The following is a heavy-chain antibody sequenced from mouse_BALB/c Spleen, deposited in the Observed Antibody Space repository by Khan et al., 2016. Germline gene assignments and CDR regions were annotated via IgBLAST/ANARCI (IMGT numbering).Heavy chain of an antibody. V-gene: IGHV5-6-5*01. D-gene: IGHD2-1*01. J-gene: IGHJ2*01. CDR1: GFTFRSYA. CDR3: AREYYGNYGDDFDY. Sequence: EVELVESGGGLVKPGGSLKLSCAASGFTFRSYAMSWVRQTPEKRLEWVASISSDGNTYNSDSVTGRFTIFSATATNILNLQISSQRSEDTAMYYCAREYYGNYGDDFDYWGKGTTLTVSS. CDR2: ISSDGNT.